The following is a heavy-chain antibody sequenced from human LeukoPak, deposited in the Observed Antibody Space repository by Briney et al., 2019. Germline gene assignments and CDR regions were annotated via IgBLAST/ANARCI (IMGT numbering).Heavy chain of an antibody. V-gene: IGHV1-69*04. Sequence: SVKVSCKASGGTFSSYAISWVRQAPGQGLEWMGRIIPILGIANYAQKFQGRVTITAAKSTSTAYLELSSLRSEDTAVYYCARGSMWFGELFDYWGQGTLVTVSS. CDR3: ARGSMWFGELFDY. CDR1: GGTFSSYA. J-gene: IGHJ4*02. D-gene: IGHD3-10*01. CDR2: IIPILGIA.